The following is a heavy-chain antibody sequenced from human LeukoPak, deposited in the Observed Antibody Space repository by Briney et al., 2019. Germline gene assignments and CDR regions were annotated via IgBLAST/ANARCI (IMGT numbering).Heavy chain of an antibody. D-gene: IGHD3-22*01. Sequence: ASVKVSCKASGYTFTSYYMHWVRQAPGQGLEWMGIINPSGGSTSYAQKFQGRVTMTRDMSTSTVYMELRSLRSDDTAVYYCARILYYYDSSGYQNPWFDPWGQGTLVTVSS. CDR3: ARILYYYDSSGYQNPWFDP. CDR1: GYTFTSYY. CDR2: INPSGGST. V-gene: IGHV1-46*01. J-gene: IGHJ5*02.